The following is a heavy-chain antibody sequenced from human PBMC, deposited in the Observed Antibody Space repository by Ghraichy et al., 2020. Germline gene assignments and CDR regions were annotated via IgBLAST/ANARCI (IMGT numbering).Heavy chain of an antibody. CDR3: AKDLRLYALAFDI. CDR1: GFSFSDYA. V-gene: IGHV3-23*01. D-gene: IGHD2-2*02. Sequence: GGSLRLSCAVSGFSFSDYAMNWVRQVPGKGLEWVSGISASGGTTYYTDSVKGRFTISRDNSKKTLYLQLNGLRAEDSAVYFCAKDLRLYALAFDIWGQGTMVTVSS. CDR2: ISASGGTT. J-gene: IGHJ3*02.